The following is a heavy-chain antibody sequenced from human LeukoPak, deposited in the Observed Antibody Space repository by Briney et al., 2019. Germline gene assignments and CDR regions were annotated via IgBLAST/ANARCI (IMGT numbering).Heavy chain of an antibody. CDR3: ARHSGSGSLSRPFDP. J-gene: IGHJ5*02. Sequence: SETLSLTCSVSGASVTSGGFYWGWLRQPPGKGPEWIATVYYTESTYYNPSLKSRVTISIDTSKNQFSLRLTSVTATDTAIYHCARHSGSGSLSRPFDPWGQGTLVSVSS. CDR1: GASVTSGGFY. D-gene: IGHD3-10*01. V-gene: IGHV4-39*01. CDR2: VYYTEST.